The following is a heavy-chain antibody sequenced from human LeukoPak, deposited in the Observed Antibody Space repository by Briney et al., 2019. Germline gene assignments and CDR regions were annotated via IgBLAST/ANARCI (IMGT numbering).Heavy chain of an antibody. CDR1: GGTFSSYT. V-gene: IGHV1-69*02. Sequence: SVKVSCKASGGTFSSYTISWVRQAPGQGLEWMGRIIPILGIANYAQKFQGRVTITADKSTSTAYMELSSLRSEDTAVYYCASGTYYDFWSGYRLDYCGQGTLVTVSS. J-gene: IGHJ4*02. D-gene: IGHD3-3*01. CDR3: ASGTYYDFWSGYRLDY. CDR2: IIPILGIA.